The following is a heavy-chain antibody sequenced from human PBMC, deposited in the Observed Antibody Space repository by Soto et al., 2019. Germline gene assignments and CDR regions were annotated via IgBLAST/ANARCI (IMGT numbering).Heavy chain of an antibody. Sequence: SETLSLTCTVSGGSISSGGYYWSWIRQHPGKGLEWIGYIYYSGSTYYNPSLKSRVTISVDTSKNQFSLKLSSVTAADTAVYYCARGLGVVVPAATENWFDPWGQGTLVTVSS. V-gene: IGHV4-31*03. CDR2: IYYSGST. J-gene: IGHJ5*02. CDR3: ARGLGVVVPAATENWFDP. D-gene: IGHD2-2*01. CDR1: GGSISSGGYY.